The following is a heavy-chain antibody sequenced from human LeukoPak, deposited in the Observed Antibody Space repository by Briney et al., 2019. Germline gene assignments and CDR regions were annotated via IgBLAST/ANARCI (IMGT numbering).Heavy chain of an antibody. V-gene: IGHV1-8*01. CDR3: ARGTYSSGWYDY. J-gene: IGHJ4*02. D-gene: IGHD6-19*01. CDR2: MNPNSGNT. CDR1: GYTFTSYD. Sequence: ASVKVSCKASGYTFTSYDINWVRQATGQGLEWMGWMNPNSGNTGYAQKFQGRVTMTRNTSISTAYMELSSLRSEDTAVYYCARGTYSSGWYDYWGQGTLVTVSS.